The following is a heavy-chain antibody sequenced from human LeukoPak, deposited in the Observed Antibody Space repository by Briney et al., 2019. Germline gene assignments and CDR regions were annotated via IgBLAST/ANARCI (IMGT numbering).Heavy chain of an antibody. Sequence: ASVKVSCKASGYTFTSYGISWVRQAPGQGLEWMGWISAYNGNTNYAQKLQGRVTMTTDTFTSTAYMELRSLRSDDTAVYYCAISDILTGYYSTTFDYWGQGTLATVSS. V-gene: IGHV1-18*01. CDR3: AISDILTGYYSTTFDY. D-gene: IGHD3-9*01. CDR2: ISAYNGNT. J-gene: IGHJ4*02. CDR1: GYTFTSYG.